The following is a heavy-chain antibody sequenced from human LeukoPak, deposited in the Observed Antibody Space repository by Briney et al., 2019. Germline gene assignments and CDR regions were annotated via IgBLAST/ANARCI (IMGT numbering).Heavy chain of an antibody. CDR2: ISYDGSNK. V-gene: IGHV3-30*03. Sequence: GGSLRLSCVASGFTLRTYGMSWVRQAPGKGLEWVAVISYDGSNKYYAGSVKGRFTISRDNSKNTLYLQMNSLRAEDTAVYYCARDHSFDYWGQGTLVTVSS. CDR3: ARDHSFDY. J-gene: IGHJ4*02. CDR1: GFTLRTYG.